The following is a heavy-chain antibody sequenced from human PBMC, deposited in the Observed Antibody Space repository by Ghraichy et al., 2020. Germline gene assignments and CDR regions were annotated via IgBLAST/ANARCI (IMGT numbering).Heavy chain of an antibody. J-gene: IGHJ4*02. Sequence: SETLSLTCTVSGGSISGSTDYWGWIRQPPGKGLEWIGTIYYSGSTYYNPSLKSRVTISVDTSKNQFSLTLSSVTAADTAVYYCARRIRSGWYFDYWGQGILVTVSS. CDR1: GGSISGSTDY. V-gene: IGHV4-39*01. CDR2: IYYSGST. D-gene: IGHD6-19*01. CDR3: ARRIRSGWYFDY.